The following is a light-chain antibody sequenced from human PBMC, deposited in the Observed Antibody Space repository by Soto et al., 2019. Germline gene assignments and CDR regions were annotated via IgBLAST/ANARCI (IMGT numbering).Light chain of an antibody. CDR2: GAS. V-gene: IGKV3D-20*02. Sequence: EIVLTPSPGTLSLSPVERATLSCRASQSVSSSYLAWYQQKPGQAPRLLIYGASTRATGIPARFSGSGSGTDFTLTISSLEPEDFAVYYCQQRSNWPPTFGQGTKVDIK. CDR3: QQRSNWPPT. CDR1: QSVSSSY. J-gene: IGKJ1*01.